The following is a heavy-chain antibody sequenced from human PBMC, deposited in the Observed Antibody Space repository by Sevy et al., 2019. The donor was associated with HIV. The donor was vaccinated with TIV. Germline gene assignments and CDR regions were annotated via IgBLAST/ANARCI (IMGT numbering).Heavy chain of an antibody. Sequence: GGSLRLSCSASGFTFSSYPMHWFRQAPGKGLEYVSLISGNGGSTYYADSVKGRFTISRDNFKKTLYLQMSSLRAEDTAVYYCVTRGGLVGATDFDYWGQGTRVTVSS. CDR3: VTRGGLVGATDFDY. V-gene: IGHV3-64D*06. CDR1: GFTFSSYP. J-gene: IGHJ4*02. D-gene: IGHD1-26*01. CDR2: ISGNGGST.